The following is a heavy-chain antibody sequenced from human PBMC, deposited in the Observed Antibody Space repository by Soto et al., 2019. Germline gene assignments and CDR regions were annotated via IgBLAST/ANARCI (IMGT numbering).Heavy chain of an antibody. CDR1: GGSISSSSYY. CDR2: IYYSGST. V-gene: IGHV4-39*01. CDR3: ARSYCSGGSCYFDY. Sequence: QLQLQESGPGLVKPSETLSLTCTVSGGSISSSSYYWGWIRQPPGKGLEWIGSIYYSGSTYYNPSLKSRVTISVDTSKNQFSLKLSSVTAADTAVYYCARSYCSGGSCYFDYWGQGTLVTVSS. J-gene: IGHJ4*02. D-gene: IGHD2-15*01.